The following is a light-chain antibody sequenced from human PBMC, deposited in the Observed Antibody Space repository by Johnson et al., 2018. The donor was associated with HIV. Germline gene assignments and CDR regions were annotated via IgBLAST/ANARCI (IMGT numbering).Light chain of an antibody. CDR1: SSNIGNNY. J-gene: IGLJ1*01. Sequence: QSVLTQPPSVSAAPGQKVTISCSGSSSNIGNNYVSWYQQLPGSAPKLLIYENNKRPSGIPGRFSGSKSGTSATLGITGLQTGDEADYYCGTWDSSLSAGVFGTGTKVTFL. CDR2: ENN. V-gene: IGLV1-51*02. CDR3: GTWDSSLSAGV.